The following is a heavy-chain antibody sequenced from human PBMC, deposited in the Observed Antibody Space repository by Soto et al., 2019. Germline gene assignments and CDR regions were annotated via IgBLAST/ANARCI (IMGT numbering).Heavy chain of an antibody. Sequence: SETLSLTCTVSGGSISSSSYYWGWIRQPPGKGLEWIGSIYYSGSTYYNPSLKSRVTISVDTSKNQFSLKLSSVTAADTAVYYCARLNPRYSSSSPETDYWGQGTLVTVSS. CDR2: IYYSGST. V-gene: IGHV4-39*01. CDR3: ARLNPRYSSSSPETDY. J-gene: IGHJ4*02. CDR1: GGSISSSSYY. D-gene: IGHD6-6*01.